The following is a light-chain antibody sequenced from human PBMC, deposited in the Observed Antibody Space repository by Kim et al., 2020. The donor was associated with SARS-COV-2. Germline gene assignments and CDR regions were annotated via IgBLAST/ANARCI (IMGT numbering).Light chain of an antibody. CDR2: WDQ. J-gene: IGLJ2*01. Sequence: GTTVITTCTRSSGSIASDFVQWFQQRSGGSPTTVIYWDQQRPSGVSYRFSGSVDSSTNSASLTISGLKTEDAAEYYFQSYDDEEWVFGGGTQLTVL. CDR1: SGSIASDF. V-gene: IGLV6-57*01. CDR3: QSYDDEEWV.